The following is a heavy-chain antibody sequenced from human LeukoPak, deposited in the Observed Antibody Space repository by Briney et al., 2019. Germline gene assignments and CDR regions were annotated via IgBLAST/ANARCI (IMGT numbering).Heavy chain of an antibody. Sequence: PSETLSLTCTVSGGSISSSSYYWGWLRQPQGRGLEWIGSIYYSGSTYYNPSLKSRVTISVDTSKNQLSLKLSSVTAADTAVYYCARQLGYSSFDYWGQGTLVTVSS. J-gene: IGHJ4*02. D-gene: IGHD5-24*01. CDR3: ARQLGYSSFDY. V-gene: IGHV4-39*01. CDR2: IYYSGST. CDR1: GGSISSSSYY.